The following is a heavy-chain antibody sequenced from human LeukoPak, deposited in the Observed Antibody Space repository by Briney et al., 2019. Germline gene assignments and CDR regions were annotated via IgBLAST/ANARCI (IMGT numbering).Heavy chain of an antibody. V-gene: IGHV3-48*02. CDR2: ISSSDNTI. D-gene: IGHD2-15*01. CDR1: GFTFSDYR. J-gene: IGHJ4*02. CDR3: ARPGGCYFAVCYFDY. Sequence: GGSLRLSCAASGFTFSDYRMNWVRQAPGKGLEWVSYISSSDNTIYYADSVKGRFTISRDNAKNSLYLQMNSLRDGDTAVYYCARPGGCYFAVCYFDYWGQGTLVTVSS.